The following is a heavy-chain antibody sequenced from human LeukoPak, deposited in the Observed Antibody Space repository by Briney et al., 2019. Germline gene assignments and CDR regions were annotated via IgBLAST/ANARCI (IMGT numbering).Heavy chain of an antibody. V-gene: IGHV3-9*01. Sequence: PAKSLTLTCATPGFTFDVYAMHWGRQAPAKGQEWVSGSSWNSGSIGYADSVKGRFTISRDNAKNSLYLQMNSLSAEDTALDYCAKDNQDHYGMEVWGQGTTVTVSS. J-gene: IGHJ6*02. D-gene: IGHD2-15*01. CDR2: SSWNSGSI. CDR1: GFTFDVYA. CDR3: AKDNQDHYGMEV.